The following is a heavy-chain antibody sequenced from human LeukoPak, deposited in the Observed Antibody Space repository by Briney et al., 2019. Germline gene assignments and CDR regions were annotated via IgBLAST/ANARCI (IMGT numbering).Heavy chain of an antibody. CDR1: GFTFSSYA. V-gene: IGHV3-30-3*01. CDR2: ISYDGSNK. D-gene: IGHD2-2*01. Sequence: GGSLRLSCAASGFTFSSYAMHWVRQAPGKGLEGVAVISYDGSNKYYADSVQGRFTISRDNSKNTLYLQMNSLRAEDAAVYYCAREAGRGVVPAAFWGQGTLVTVSS. CDR3: AREAGRGVVPAAF. J-gene: IGHJ4*02.